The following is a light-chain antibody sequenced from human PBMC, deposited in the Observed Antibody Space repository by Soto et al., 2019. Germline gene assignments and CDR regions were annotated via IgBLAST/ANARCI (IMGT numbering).Light chain of an antibody. J-gene: IGKJ2*01. Sequence: EIVLTQSPGTLSLSPGERATLSCRASQRISNNFVAWFQQKAGLAPRLLIYGASTRASGIPDRFSGSGSGTDFALTISRLEPEDFAVYYCQQYGRSPFTFCQGTNLQIK. CDR3: QQYGRSPFT. CDR2: GAS. V-gene: IGKV3-20*01. CDR1: QRISNNF.